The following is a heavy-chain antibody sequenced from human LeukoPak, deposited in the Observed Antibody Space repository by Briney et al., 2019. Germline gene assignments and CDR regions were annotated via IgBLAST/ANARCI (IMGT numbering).Heavy chain of an antibody. D-gene: IGHD3-22*01. Sequence: SETLSLTCAVYGGPFSGYYWSWIRQPPGKGLEWIGEINHSGSTNYNPSLKSRVTISVDTSKNQFSLKLSSVTAADTAVYYCASQPTYYYDSSGYSYYFDYWGQGTLVTVSS. J-gene: IGHJ4*02. CDR1: GGPFSGYY. V-gene: IGHV4-34*01. CDR3: ASQPTYYYDSSGYSYYFDY. CDR2: INHSGST.